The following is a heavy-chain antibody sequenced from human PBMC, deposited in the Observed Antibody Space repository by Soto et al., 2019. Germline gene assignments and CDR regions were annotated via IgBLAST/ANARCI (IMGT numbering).Heavy chain of an antibody. V-gene: IGHV1-69*13. CDR2: IIPIFGTA. CDR3: ARHPGGRGYYYGMDV. J-gene: IGHJ6*02. CDR1: GGTFSSYA. D-gene: IGHD2-15*01. Sequence: SVKVSCKASGGTFSSYAISWVRQAPGQGLEWMGGIIPIFGTANYAQKFQGRVTITADESTSTAYMELSSLRSEDTAVYYCARHPGGRGYYYGMDVWGQGTTVTVSS.